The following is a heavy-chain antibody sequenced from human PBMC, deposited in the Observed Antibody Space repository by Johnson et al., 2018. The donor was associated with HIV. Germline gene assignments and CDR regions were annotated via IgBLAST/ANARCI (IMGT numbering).Heavy chain of an antibody. CDR2: INWNGGRT. V-gene: IGHV3-20*04. CDR3: GRGREGWTYQGGAFDI. J-gene: IGHJ3*02. CDR1: GFTFDDHG. Sequence: VQLVESGGGVERPGGSLRLSCAASGFTFDDHGMSWVRQAPGKGLEWVSGINWNGGRTGYADSVKGRFTISRDKAKNSLYLQMNSLRGEDTALYYCGRGREGWTYQGGAFDIWGQGTMVTVSS. D-gene: IGHD2-2*01.